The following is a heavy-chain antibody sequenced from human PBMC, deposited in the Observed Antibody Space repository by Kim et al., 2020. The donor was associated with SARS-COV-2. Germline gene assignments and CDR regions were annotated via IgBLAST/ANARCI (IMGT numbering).Heavy chain of an antibody. D-gene: IGHD1-26*01. CDR3: ARHGASGSYGDAFDI. J-gene: IGHJ3*02. Sequence: PSLKSRVTISVDTSKNQFSLKLSSVTAADTAVYYCARHGASGSYGDAFDIWGQGTMVTVSS. V-gene: IGHV4-39*01.